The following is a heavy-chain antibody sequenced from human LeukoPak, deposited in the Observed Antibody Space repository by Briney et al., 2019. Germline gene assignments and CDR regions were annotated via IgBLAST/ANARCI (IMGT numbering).Heavy chain of an antibody. D-gene: IGHD6-13*01. J-gene: IGHJ5*02. V-gene: IGHV1-8*01. CDR2: MNPNSGNT. CDR3: ARGSSSWPNWFDP. Sequence: ASVTVSCKASGYTFTSYDINWVRQATGQGLEWMGWMNPNSGNTGYAQKFQGRVTMTRNTSISTAYMELSSLRSEDTAVYYCARGSSSWPNWFDPWGQGTLVTVSS. CDR1: GYTFTSYD.